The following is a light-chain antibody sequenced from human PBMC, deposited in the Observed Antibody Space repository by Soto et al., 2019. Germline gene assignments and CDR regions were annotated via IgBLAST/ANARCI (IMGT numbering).Light chain of an antibody. V-gene: IGKV3-11*01. CDR2: DAS. Sequence: ITLTQSLGTLSLSPGERATLSCRASQSVTNSLAWFQQKPGQAPRLLIYDASKRPSGVPARFSGSGSGTDFTLTISSLEPEDFAVYYCRQRGAWPLTFGGGTTVEI. CDR3: RQRGAWPLT. CDR1: QSVTNS. J-gene: IGKJ4*01.